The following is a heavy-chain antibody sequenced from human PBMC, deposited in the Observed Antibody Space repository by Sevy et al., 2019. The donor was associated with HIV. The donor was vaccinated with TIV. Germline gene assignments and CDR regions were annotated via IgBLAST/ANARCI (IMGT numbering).Heavy chain of an antibody. D-gene: IGHD2-2*01. CDR3: ARDCSNASCLWGLDV. CDR2: IKRDGSEK. Sequence: GGSLRLSCAASGFTFSNYWMTWVRQAPGKGLEWVANIKRDGSEKYYVASVKGRFTISRDNAKNSLYMQMNSLRAEDTAVYYCARDCSNASCLWGLDVWGQGTTVTVSS. CDR1: GFTFSNYW. V-gene: IGHV3-7*03. J-gene: IGHJ6*02.